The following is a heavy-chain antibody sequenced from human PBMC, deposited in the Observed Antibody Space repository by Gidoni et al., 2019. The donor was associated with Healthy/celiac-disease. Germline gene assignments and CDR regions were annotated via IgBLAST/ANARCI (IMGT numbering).Heavy chain of an antibody. J-gene: IGHJ3*02. Sequence: QVQMVQSGAEVKKPGSSVKVSCQASAGTFSSYAIRSVRQAPGQGLEWMGGIIPIFGTANYAQKFQGRVTITADKSTSTAYMELSSLRSEDTAVYYCARELGLNAFDIWGQGTMVTVSS. V-gene: IGHV1-69*06. CDR3: ARELGLNAFDI. CDR1: AGTFSSYA. D-gene: IGHD2-15*01. CDR2: IIPIFGTA.